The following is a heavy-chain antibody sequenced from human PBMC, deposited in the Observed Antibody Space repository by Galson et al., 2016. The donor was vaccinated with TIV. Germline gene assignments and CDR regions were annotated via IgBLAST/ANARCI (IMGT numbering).Heavy chain of an antibody. J-gene: IGHJ6*02. CDR1: GFTFSNAW. D-gene: IGHD2-21*02. Sequence: SLRLSCAASGFTFSNAWMSWVRQAPGKGLEWVGRIKSNNDGGTVDYAAPVKGRFTISRDDSRSTLSLQMNGLKTEDTAVYYCTTPPYCGCDCWHYYYYAVDVWGQGTTVTVS. V-gene: IGHV3-15*01. CDR3: TTPPYCGCDCWHYYYYAVDV. CDR2: IKSNNDGGTV.